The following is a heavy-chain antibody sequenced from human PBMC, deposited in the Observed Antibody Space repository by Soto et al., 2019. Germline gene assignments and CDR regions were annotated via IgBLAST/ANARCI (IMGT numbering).Heavy chain of an antibody. CDR3: ARNRWIPNGTYFDS. CDR2: MLYDASNK. J-gene: IGHJ4*02. V-gene: IGHV3-33*01. D-gene: IGHD5-18*01. CDR1: GFTFSSYG. Sequence: GGALSLSWAASGFTFSSYGMHWVRPAPGQGLEWVALMLYDASNKYYADSWKCRFTISTYNSNNTLCLQRTSLRDGDTAGVCGARNRWIPNGTYFDSWGQGTLVTVSS.